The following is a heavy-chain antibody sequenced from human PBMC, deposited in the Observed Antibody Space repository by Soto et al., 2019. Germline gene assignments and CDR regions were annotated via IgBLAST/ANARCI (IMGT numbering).Heavy chain of an antibody. CDR1: GYTFTSYG. CDR3: ARDCSGGSCYGWNWFDP. J-gene: IGHJ5*02. V-gene: IGHV1-18*01. D-gene: IGHD2-15*01. Sequence: ASVKVSCKASGYTFTSYGISWVRQAPGQGLEWMGWISAYNGNTNYAQKLQGRATMTTDTSTSTAYMELRSLRSDDTAVYYCARDCSGGSCYGWNWFDPWGQGTLVTVSS. CDR2: ISAYNGNT.